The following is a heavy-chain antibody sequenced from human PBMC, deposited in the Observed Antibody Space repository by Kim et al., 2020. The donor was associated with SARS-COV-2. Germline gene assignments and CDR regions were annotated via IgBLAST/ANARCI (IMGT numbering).Heavy chain of an antibody. CDR1: GGSFTGYY. CDR2: INHSGST. D-gene: IGHD1-26*01. Sequence: SETLSLTCAVYGGSFTGYYWSWIRQPPGKGLEWIGEINHSGSTTYNPSLESRVTVSVDTYKNQFSLKVNSVTAADTALYYCARGIVGTTFIFDYWGQGTLVTVSS. V-gene: IGHV4-34*01. CDR3: ARGIVGTTFIFDY. J-gene: IGHJ4*02.